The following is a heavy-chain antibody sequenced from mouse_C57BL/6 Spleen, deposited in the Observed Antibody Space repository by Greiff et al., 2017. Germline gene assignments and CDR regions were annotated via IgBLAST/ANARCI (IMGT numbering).Heavy chain of an antibody. Sequence: VQLQQSGPELVKPGASVKISCKASGYSFTDYNMNWVKQSTGKSLEWIGVINPNYGTTNYNQKFKGKATLTVDQSSSTAYMQLHSLTSEDSAVYYCEGTAATGAMDYWGQGTSVTVSS. J-gene: IGHJ4*01. CDR1: GYSFTDYN. V-gene: IGHV1-39*01. CDR3: EGTAATGAMDY. CDR2: INPNYGTT. D-gene: IGHD6-1*01.